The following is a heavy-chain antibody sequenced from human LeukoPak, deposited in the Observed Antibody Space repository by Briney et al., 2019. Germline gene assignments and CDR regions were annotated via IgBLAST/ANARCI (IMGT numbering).Heavy chain of an antibody. J-gene: IGHJ4*02. D-gene: IGHD5-18*01. CDR2: VSHSRGST. Sequence: GGSLRLSCAASGFTFSSYAMSWVRQAPGKGLEWVSTVSHSRGSTYFADSVKGRFTISRDNSKNTLYLQMNSLRAEDTAVYYCAKGNNYGPVDYWGQGTLVTVSS. CDR1: GFTFSSYA. V-gene: IGHV3-23*01. CDR3: AKGNNYGPVDY.